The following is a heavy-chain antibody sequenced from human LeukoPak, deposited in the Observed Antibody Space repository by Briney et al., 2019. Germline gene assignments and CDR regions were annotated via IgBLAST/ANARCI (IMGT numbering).Heavy chain of an antibody. D-gene: IGHD3-10*01. Sequence: GGSLRLSCAASGFTFSSYAMHWVRQAPGKGLEWVAVISYDGSNKYYADSVKGRFTISRDNSKNTLYLKMNSLRAEDTAVYYCAREKSGYYYGMDVWGQGTTVTVSS. CDR2: ISYDGSNK. V-gene: IGHV3-30-3*01. CDR1: GFTFSSYA. J-gene: IGHJ6*02. CDR3: AREKSGYYYGMDV.